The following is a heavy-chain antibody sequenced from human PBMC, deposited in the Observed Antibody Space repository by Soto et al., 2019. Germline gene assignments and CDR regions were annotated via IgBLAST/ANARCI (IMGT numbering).Heavy chain of an antibody. V-gene: IGHV3-15*01. CDR2: IKTNIDGGRI. CDR1: GFPFSTGW. CDR3: NTNSVTDFYHYGMEV. Sequence: GGSMRLCIAPSGFPFSTGWMTWVRQAPGKWLEWVGRIKTNIDGGRIDYAAPVKGRFTISRDDSKDTLYLQMNSLKTEHTGVYYSNTNSVTDFYHYGMEVWGLGTTVTVYS. J-gene: IGHJ6*02. D-gene: IGHD1-1*01.